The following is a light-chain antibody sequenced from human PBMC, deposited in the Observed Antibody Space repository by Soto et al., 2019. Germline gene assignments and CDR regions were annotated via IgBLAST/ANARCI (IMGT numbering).Light chain of an antibody. CDR1: QSVSTS. Sequence: EIVMTQSPATLSVSPGERATLSCRASQSVSTSLAWYQQKPGQAPRLLIYGASTRATGIPARFSGSGSGTEFTPTISSLQSEDFAVYYCQQYNNWPPWTFGQGTKVDIK. V-gene: IGKV3-15*01. CDR2: GAS. J-gene: IGKJ1*01. CDR3: QQYNNWPPWT.